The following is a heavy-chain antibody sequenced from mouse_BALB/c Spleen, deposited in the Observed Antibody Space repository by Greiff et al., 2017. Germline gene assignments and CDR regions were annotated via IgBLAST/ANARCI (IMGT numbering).Heavy chain of an antibody. CDR2: ISYSGST. Sequence: DVQLQESGPGLVKPSQSLSLTCTVTGYSITSDYAWNWIRQFPGIKLEWMGYISYSGSTSYNPSLKSRISITRDTSKNQFFLQLNSVTTEDTATYYCARGGNYWFAYWGQGTLVTVSA. V-gene: IGHV3-2*02. CDR3: ARGGNYWFAY. D-gene: IGHD2-1*01. CDR1: GYSITSDYA. J-gene: IGHJ3*01.